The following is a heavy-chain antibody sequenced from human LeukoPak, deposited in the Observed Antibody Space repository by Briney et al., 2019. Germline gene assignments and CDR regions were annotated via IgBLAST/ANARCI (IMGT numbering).Heavy chain of an antibody. CDR3: AKLHSATITADFDH. J-gene: IGHJ4*02. V-gene: IGHV3-23*01. Sequence: GGSLRLSCAASGFTFSSYAMSWVRQAPGKGLEWVSGISIGGDYTYCADSVKGRFTISRDNSKNTLSLQMSNLRAEDTAIYYCAKLHSATITADFDHWGQGTPVTVSS. CDR1: GFTFSSYA. D-gene: IGHD1-14*01. CDR2: ISIGGDYT.